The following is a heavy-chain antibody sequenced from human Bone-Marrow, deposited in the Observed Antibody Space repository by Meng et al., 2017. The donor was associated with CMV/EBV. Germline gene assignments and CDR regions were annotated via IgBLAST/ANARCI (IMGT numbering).Heavy chain of an antibody. CDR2: IYYSGST. CDR3: ARGTSWGHWFDP. V-gene: IGHV4-61*01. J-gene: IGHJ5*02. Sequence: TVCGGYGSSGSYYWSWIRQPPGKGLEWIGYIYYSGSTNYNPSLKSRVTISVDTSKNQFSLKLSSVTAADTAVYYCARGTSWGHWFDPWGQGTLVTVSS. D-gene: IGHD3-16*01. CDR1: GGYGSSGSYY.